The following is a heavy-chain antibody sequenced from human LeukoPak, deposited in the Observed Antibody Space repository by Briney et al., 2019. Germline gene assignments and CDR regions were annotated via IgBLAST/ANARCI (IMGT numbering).Heavy chain of an antibody. CDR2: IIPIFGTA. Sequence: VASVKVSCKASGGTFSIYAISWVRQAPGQGLEWMGGIIPIFGTANYAQKFQGRVTITADESTSTAYMELSSLRSEDTAVYYCAREPGAAAGIYSWGQGTLVTVSS. D-gene: IGHD6-13*01. V-gene: IGHV1-69*01. J-gene: IGHJ4*02. CDR3: AREPGAAAGIYS. CDR1: GGTFSIYA.